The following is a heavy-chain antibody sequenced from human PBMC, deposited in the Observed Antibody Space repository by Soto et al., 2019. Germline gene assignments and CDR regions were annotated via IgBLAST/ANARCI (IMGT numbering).Heavy chain of an antibody. J-gene: IGHJ4*02. CDR1: GFTFSSYG. V-gene: IGHV3-30*18. Sequence: QVQLVESGGGVVQPGRSLRLSCAASGFTFSSYGMHWVRQAPGKGLEWVAVISYDGSNKYYADSLKGRFTISRDNSKNTLYLQMNSLRSEDTAVYYCAKDSSDTAMVLDSLGYFDYWGQGTLVTDSS. CDR3: AKDSSDTAMVLDSLGYFDY. CDR2: ISYDGSNK. D-gene: IGHD5-18*01.